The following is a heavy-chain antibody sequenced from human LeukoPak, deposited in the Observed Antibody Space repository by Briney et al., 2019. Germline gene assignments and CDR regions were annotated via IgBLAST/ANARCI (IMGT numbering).Heavy chain of an antibody. CDR1: GGTFSSYA. CDR3: ARWYYYDSSGYSRAFDY. J-gene: IGHJ4*02. Sequence: ASVKVSCKASGGTFSSYANSWVRQAPGQGLEWMGGIIPIFGTANYAQKFQGRVTITADESTSTAYMELSSLRSEDTAVYYCARWYYYDSSGYSRAFDYWGQGTLVTVSS. V-gene: IGHV1-69*01. D-gene: IGHD3-22*01. CDR2: IIPIFGTA.